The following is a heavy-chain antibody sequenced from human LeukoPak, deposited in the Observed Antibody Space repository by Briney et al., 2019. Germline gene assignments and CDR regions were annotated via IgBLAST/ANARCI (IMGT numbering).Heavy chain of an antibody. V-gene: IGHV4-59*01. CDR3: ARVKLQYYAFDI. Sequence: PSETLSLTCTVSGGSISSYYWSWIRQPPGKGLEWIGYIYYSGSTNYNPSLKSRATISVDTSKNQFSLKLSSVTAADTAVYYCARVKLQYYAFDIWGQGTMVTVSS. D-gene: IGHD4-11*01. CDR2: IYYSGST. CDR1: GGSISSYY. J-gene: IGHJ3*02.